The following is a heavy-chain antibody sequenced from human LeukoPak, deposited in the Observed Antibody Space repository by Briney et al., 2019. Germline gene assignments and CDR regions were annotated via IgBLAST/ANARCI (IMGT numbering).Heavy chain of an antibody. CDR1: GGSFSGYY. J-gene: IGHJ4*02. CDR3: ARDSKVVVAANLFDY. V-gene: IGHV4-34*01. Sequence: PSETLSLTCAVYGGSFSGYYWSWIRQPPGKGLEWIGEINHSGSTKYNPSLKSRVTISVDTSKNQFSLKLSSVTAEDTAVYYCARDSKVVVAANLFDYWGQGTLVTVSS. D-gene: IGHD2-15*01. CDR2: INHSGST.